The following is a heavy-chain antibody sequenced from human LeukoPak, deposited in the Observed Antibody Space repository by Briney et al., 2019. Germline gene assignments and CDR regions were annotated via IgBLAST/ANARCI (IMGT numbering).Heavy chain of an antibody. CDR1: GLIFSSYS. V-gene: IGHV3-43*01. Sequence: GGSLRLSCAASGLIFSSYSMNWVRQPPGKGLEWVSLLSWDGGSRYYADSVRGRFTISKDNSKNSLYLQMNSLTTEDTALYYCAKDISKRGLAIADHWGQGTLVTVSS. J-gene: IGHJ5*02. CDR3: AKDISKRGLAIADH. D-gene: IGHD3-3*02. CDR2: LSWDGGSR.